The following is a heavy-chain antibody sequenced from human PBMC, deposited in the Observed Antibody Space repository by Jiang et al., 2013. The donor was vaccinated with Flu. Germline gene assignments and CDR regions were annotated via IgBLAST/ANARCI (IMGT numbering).Heavy chain of an antibody. Sequence: SGAEVKKPGSSVKVSCKASGGSFNIFAISWVRQAPGQGLEWMGRITPRLGITNYAQKFQGRITITADKSTGTAYVELSSLRSEDTAVYYCARIGSGDYYDSSGYLFDYWGQGTLVTVSS. D-gene: IGHD3-22*01. V-gene: IGHV1-69*04. J-gene: IGHJ4*02. CDR2: ITPRLGIT. CDR1: GGSFNIFA. CDR3: ARIGSGDYYDSSGYLFDY.